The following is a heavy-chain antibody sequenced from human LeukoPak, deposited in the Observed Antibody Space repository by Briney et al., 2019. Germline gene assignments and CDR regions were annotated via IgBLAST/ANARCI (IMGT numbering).Heavy chain of an antibody. CDR2: ISGSGGST. V-gene: IGHV3-23*01. D-gene: IGHD5-18*01. Sequence: GSLRLSCAASGFTFSSYAMSWVRQAPGKGLEWVSAISGSGGSTYYADSVKGRFTVSRDNAKNTLYLQVISLRAEDTAVYYCARGGYGSHYYYYYYMDVWGKGTTVTVSS. CDR3: ARGGYGSHYYYYYYMDV. J-gene: IGHJ6*03. CDR1: GFTFSSYA.